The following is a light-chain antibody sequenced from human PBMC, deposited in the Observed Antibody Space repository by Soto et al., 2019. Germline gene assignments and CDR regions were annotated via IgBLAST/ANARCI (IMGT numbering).Light chain of an antibody. CDR3: QQYNNWPLT. Sequence: EIVLTQSPATLSVSPGERATLSCRASRSVNSDLAWFQQKPGQAPRLLIYGASTRATGIPARFSGSGSGTEFTLTISSLQSEDFAIYYCQQYNNWPLTFGGGTKVEIK. V-gene: IGKV3-15*01. J-gene: IGKJ4*01. CDR2: GAS. CDR1: RSVNSD.